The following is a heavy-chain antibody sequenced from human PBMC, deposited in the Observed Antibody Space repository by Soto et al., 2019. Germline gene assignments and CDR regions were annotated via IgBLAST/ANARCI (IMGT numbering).Heavy chain of an antibody. D-gene: IGHD6-19*01. CDR2: ISYDGSNK. V-gene: IGHV3-30-3*01. Sequence: QVQLVESGGGVVQPGRSLRLSCAASGFTFSSYAMHWVRQAPGKGLEWVAVISYDGSNKYYADSVKGRFTISRDNSKNTLYLQMNSLRAEDTAVYYCARDKAGWPAEYFRHWGQGTLVTVSS. CDR3: ARDKAGWPAEYFRH. J-gene: IGHJ1*01. CDR1: GFTFSSYA.